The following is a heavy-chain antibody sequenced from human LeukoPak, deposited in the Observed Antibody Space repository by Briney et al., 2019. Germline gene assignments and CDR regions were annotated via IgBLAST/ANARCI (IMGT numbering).Heavy chain of an antibody. CDR2: TYYSGST. CDR1: GGSISSSSYY. CDR3: ATGYTSNCPYN. V-gene: IGHV4-39*01. D-gene: IGHD6-13*01. J-gene: IGHJ4*02. Sequence: PSETLSLTCTVSGGSISSSSYYWGWIRQPPGKGLEWIGTTYYSGSTYYNPSLKSRVTISVDTSKNQFSLKLRSVTAADTAVYYCATGYTSNCPYNWGQGTLVTVSS.